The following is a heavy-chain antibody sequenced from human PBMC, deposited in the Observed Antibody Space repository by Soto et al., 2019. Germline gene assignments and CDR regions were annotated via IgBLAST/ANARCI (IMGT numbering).Heavy chain of an antibody. D-gene: IGHD2-15*01. V-gene: IGHV3-23*01. CDR2: ISGSDGKT. J-gene: IGHJ4*02. Sequence: EVQLLESGGGLVQPGGALRLSCAASGFSFSSYAMSWLRQAPGKGLEWVSTISGSDGKTFYADSVKGRFSISRDTSDNRLYLHMNSLREDDTAVYYCARWSYLDYWGQGARVTVSS. CDR1: GFSFSSYA. CDR3: ARWSYLDY.